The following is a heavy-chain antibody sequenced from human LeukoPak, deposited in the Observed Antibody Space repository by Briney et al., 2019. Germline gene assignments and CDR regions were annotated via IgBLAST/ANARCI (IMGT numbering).Heavy chain of an antibody. J-gene: IGHJ4*02. CDR1: GFTFSNYA. CDR2: LSGTGGST. D-gene: IGHD4-17*01. CDR3: ARAPGGFHGDYSPIAY. V-gene: IGHV3-23*01. Sequence: GGSLRLSCAASGFTFSNYAMSWVRQAPGKGLEWVSTLSGTGGSTYYADSVKGRFTISRDNSQNTLYLQMNSLRADETAIYYCARAPGGFHGDYSPIAYWGQGTLVTVSS.